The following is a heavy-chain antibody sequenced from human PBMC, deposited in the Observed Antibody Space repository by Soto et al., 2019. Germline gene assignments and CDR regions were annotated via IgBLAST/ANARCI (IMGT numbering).Heavy chain of an antibody. CDR3: ARGGKSDSSSSGRNWFDP. J-gene: IGHJ5*02. V-gene: IGHV1-3*01. Sequence: ASVKVSCKASGYTFTSYAMHWVRQAPGQRLEWMGWINAGNGNTKYSQKFQGRVTITRDTSASTAYMELSSLRSEDTAVYYCARGGKSDSSSSGRNWFDPWGQGTLVT. CDR1: GYTFTSYA. D-gene: IGHD6-6*01. CDR2: INAGNGNT.